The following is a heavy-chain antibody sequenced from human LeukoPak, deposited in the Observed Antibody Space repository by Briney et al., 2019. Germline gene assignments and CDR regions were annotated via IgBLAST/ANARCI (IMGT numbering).Heavy chain of an antibody. D-gene: IGHD3-22*01. CDR3: ARLHPPFTYYYDSSDTGFDY. V-gene: IGHV4-34*01. CDR2: INHSGST. J-gene: IGHJ4*02. Sequence: SETLSLTCAVYGGSFSGYYWSWIRQPPGKGLEWIGEINHSGSTNYNPSLKSRVTISVDTSKNQFSLKLSSVTAADTAVYYCARLHPPFTYYYDSSDTGFDYWGQGTLVTVSS. CDR1: GGSFSGYY.